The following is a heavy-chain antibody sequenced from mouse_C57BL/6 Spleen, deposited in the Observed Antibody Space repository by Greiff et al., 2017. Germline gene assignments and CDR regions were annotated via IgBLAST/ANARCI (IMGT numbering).Heavy chain of an antibody. CDR2: IYPRDGSN. CDR3: ARTGNDD. CDR1: GYTFTSYD. Sequence: QVQLQQSGPELVKPGASVKLSCKASGYTFTSYDINWVKQRPGQGLEWIGWIYPRDGSNKYNEKFKGKATLTVYTSSSTAYMELHSLTSETSSVYFCARTGNDDWGQGTTLTVSS. J-gene: IGHJ2*01. D-gene: IGHD4-1*01. V-gene: IGHV1-85*01.